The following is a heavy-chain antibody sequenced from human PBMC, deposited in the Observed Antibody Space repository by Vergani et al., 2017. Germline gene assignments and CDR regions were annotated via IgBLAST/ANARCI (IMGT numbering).Heavy chain of an antibody. CDR3: ARDRSGRPSDFDY. V-gene: IGHV3-33*01. Sequence: QVQLVQSGGGVVQPGRSLRLSCAASGFSFSGYGMHWVRRTPGGGLEWVARIWYDGTKKHYADSVKGRFTISRDNSKNTLYLEMNSLGVEDTAVYYCARDRSGRPSDFDYWGQGTLVTVSS. CDR2: IWYDGTKK. J-gene: IGHJ4*02. CDR1: GFSFSGYG.